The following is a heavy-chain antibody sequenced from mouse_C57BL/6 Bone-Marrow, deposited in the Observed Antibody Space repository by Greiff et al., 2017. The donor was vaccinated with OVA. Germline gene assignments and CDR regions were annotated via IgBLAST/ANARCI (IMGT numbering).Heavy chain of an antibody. CDR3: ARAGGLLRPYYFDY. J-gene: IGHJ2*01. D-gene: IGHD2-3*01. V-gene: IGHV5-16*01. CDR2: INYDGSST. CDR1: GFTFSDYY. Sequence: EVKVEESEGGLVQPGSSMKLSCTASGFTFSDYYMAWVRQVPEKGLEWVANINYDGSSTYYLDSLKSRFIISRDNAKNILYLQMSSLKSEDTATYYCARAGGLLRPYYFDYWGQGTTLTVSS.